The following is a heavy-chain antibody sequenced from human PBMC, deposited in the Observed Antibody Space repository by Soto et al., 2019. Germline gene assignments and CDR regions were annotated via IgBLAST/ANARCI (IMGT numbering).Heavy chain of an antibody. D-gene: IGHD3-22*01. V-gene: IGHV4-59*01. Sequence: SETLSLTCTVSGVSISRYYWSWIRQPPGKGLEWIAYFYDSGNTNYNPSLKSRVTISVDTSKNQFSLKLNSVTAADTAFYYCARFYYDSSGFYYGWFDTWGQGTLVTVSS. CDR2: FYDSGNT. CDR3: ARFYYDSSGFYYGWFDT. CDR1: GVSISRYY. J-gene: IGHJ5*02.